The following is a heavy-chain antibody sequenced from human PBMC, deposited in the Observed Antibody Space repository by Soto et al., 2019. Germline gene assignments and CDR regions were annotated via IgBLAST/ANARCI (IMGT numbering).Heavy chain of an antibody. CDR3: ARDVSSVTIVPYYYGMDV. V-gene: IGHV3-21*01. Sequence: PGGSLRLSCAASGFTFSSYSMNWVRQAPGKGLEWVSSISSSSSYIYYADSVKGRFTISRDNAKNSLYLQMNSLRAEDTAVYYCARDVSSVTIVPYYYGMDVWGQGTTVTVS. J-gene: IGHJ6*02. CDR2: ISSSSSYI. CDR1: GFTFSSYS. D-gene: IGHD4-17*01.